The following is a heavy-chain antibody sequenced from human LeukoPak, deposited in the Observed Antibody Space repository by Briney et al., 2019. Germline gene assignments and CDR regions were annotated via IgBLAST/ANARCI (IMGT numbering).Heavy chain of an antibody. J-gene: IGHJ6*02. V-gene: IGHV3-7*03. Sequence: GGSLRLSCAASGFTFSSYWMNWARQAPGKGLEWVASINHNGNVNYYVDSVKGRFTISRDNAKNSLYLQLSNLRAEDTAVYFCARGGGLDAWGQGATVTVSS. CDR3: ARGGGLDA. CDR2: INHNGNVN. D-gene: IGHD3-16*01. CDR1: GFTFSSYW.